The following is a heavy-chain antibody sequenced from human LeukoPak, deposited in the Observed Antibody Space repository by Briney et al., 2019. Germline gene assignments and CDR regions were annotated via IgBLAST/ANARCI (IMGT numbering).Heavy chain of an antibody. D-gene: IGHD4-17*01. Sequence: SVKLTCKASGGTFSSYAISWVRQAPGQGLEWMGGIIPIFGTADYAQKFQGRVTITTDESTRTAYMALSRLGLEDTGVDYCAREGGGVYGDYPIFDPWGQGTLVTVSS. CDR1: GGTFSSYA. V-gene: IGHV1-69*05. CDR3: AREGGGVYGDYPIFDP. J-gene: IGHJ5*02. CDR2: IIPIFGTA.